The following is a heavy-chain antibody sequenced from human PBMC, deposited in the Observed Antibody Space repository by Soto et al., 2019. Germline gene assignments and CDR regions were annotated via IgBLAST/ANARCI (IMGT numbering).Heavy chain of an antibody. CDR3: ARGLQEYYYYYYMDV. J-gene: IGHJ6*03. CDR1: GGTFSSYT. V-gene: IGHV1-69*02. Sequence: QVQLVQSGAEVKKPGSSVKVSCKASGGTFSSYTISWVRQAPGQGLEWMGRIIPILGIANYAQKFQGRVTITADKSTGTAYMELSSLRSEDTAVYYCARGLQEYYYYYYMDVWGKGTTVTVSS. CDR2: IIPILGIA.